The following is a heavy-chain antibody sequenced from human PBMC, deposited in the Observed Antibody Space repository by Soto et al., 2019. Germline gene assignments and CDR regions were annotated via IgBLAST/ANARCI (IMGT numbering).Heavy chain of an antibody. CDR2: IRQDGSEK. J-gene: IGHJ4*02. Sequence: EVQLVESGGNLVQPGGSLRLSCVGSGFTFSSNWMTWVRQAPGKGLEWEGNIRQDGSEKNYVDSVKGRFTISRDNAKNSLYLQMNSLRAEDTAVYYCAREIVVARGASYFDYWGPGTLVTVSS. V-gene: IGHV3-7*04. CDR1: GFTFSSNW. D-gene: IGHD2-2*01. CDR3: AREIVVARGASYFDY.